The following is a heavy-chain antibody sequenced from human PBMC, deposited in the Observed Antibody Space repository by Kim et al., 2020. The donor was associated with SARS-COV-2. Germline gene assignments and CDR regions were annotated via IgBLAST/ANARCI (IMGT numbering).Heavy chain of an antibody. CDR3: ARGKLGYCSSASCHRWFDP. Sequence: GESLKISCKGSGYSFTSYWIGWVRQMPGKGLEWMGIIYPGDSDTRYSPSFQGQVTISADKSISTAYLQWSSLKASDTAMYYCARGKLGYCSSASCHRWFDPWRQGTLVTVSS. CDR2: IYPGDSDT. CDR1: GYSFTSYW. J-gene: IGHJ5*02. D-gene: IGHD2-2*01. V-gene: IGHV5-51*01.